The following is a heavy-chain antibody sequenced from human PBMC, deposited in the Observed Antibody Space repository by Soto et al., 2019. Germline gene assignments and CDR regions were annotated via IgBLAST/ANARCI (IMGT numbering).Heavy chain of an antibody. CDR3: ARGDASGY. CDR1: GFTFSSYE. J-gene: IGHJ4*02. V-gene: IGHV3-48*03. Sequence: EVQLVESGGGFVQPGGSLRLSCVASGFTFSSYEMNWVRQAPGKGLQWVSYIDISGSAIYYADSVKGRFTISRGNAKNSLYLQMNSLRAEDTALYYCARGDASGYWGQGTLVTVSS. CDR2: IDISGSAI. D-gene: IGHD2-2*01.